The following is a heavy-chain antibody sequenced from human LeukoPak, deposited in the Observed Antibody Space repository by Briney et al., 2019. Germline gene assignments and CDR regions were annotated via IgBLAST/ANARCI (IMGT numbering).Heavy chain of an antibody. D-gene: IGHD2-2*01. Sequence: GESLRICWKGPGYSFTSYWISWVRQMPGKGLEWMGRIDPSDSYTNYSPSFQGHVTISGDKSISTAYLQWSSLKASDTAMYYCARPGFDCSSTSCYYYWGEGTLVTVSS. CDR3: ARPGFDCSSTSCYYY. V-gene: IGHV5-10-1*01. CDR1: GYSFTSYW. CDR2: IDPSDSYT. J-gene: IGHJ4*02.